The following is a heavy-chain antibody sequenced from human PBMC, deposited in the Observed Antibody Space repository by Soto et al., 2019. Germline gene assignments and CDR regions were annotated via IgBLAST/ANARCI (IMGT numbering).Heavy chain of an antibody. CDR1: GFTFSSYA. Sequence: EVQLLESGGGLVQPGGSLRLSCAASGFTFSSYAMSWVRQAPGKGLEWVSAISGSGGSTYYADSVKGRFTISRDNSKNPRYLQMNSLRAEETAVYGCGRSRGWFGGFSYWGQGTRVTVSS. CDR2: ISGSGGST. CDR3: GRSRGWFGGFSY. V-gene: IGHV3-23*01. J-gene: IGHJ4*02. D-gene: IGHD3-10*01.